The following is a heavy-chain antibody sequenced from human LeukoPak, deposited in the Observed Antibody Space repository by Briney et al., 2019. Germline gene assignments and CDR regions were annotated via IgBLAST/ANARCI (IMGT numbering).Heavy chain of an antibody. CDR2: IYYSGST. CDR3: ARHLGTSAYSYGMDV. CDR1: GGSINSYY. Sequence: SETLSLTCTVSGGSINSYYWSWIRQPPGKGLEWIGYIYYSGSTNYNPSLKSRVTISVDTSKNQLSLKLSSVTAADTAVYYCARHLGTSAYSYGMDVWGQGTTVTVSS. V-gene: IGHV4-59*08. J-gene: IGHJ6*02.